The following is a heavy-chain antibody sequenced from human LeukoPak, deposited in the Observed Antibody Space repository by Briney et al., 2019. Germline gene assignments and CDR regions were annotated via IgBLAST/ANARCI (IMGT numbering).Heavy chain of an antibody. V-gene: IGHV1-18*01. CDR1: GYTFSSYG. D-gene: IGHD3-3*01. CDR2: ISAYNDNT. Sequence: ASVKVSCKASGYTFSSYGVSWVRQAPGQGLEWMGWISAYNDNTNYAQKLQGRVTMTTDTSTSTAYMQLRSLRSDDTAVYYCARAGSITIFGVVVAHNWFEPWGQGTLVTVSS. CDR3: ARAGSITIFGVVVAHNWFEP. J-gene: IGHJ5*02.